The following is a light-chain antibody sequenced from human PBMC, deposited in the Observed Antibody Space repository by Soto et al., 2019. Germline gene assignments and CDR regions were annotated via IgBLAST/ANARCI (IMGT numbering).Light chain of an antibody. CDR1: QGISNW. J-gene: IGKJ4*01. Sequence: DIQMTQSPSSVSASVGARVTITCRASQGISNWLAWYQQKPGKAPKFLLYVASHLHTGVPSRFSGSGSGTDFTPPSSSLQPEDFATYSCQQASGFPLPFGGGTKLEIK. CDR3: QQASGFPLP. CDR2: VAS. V-gene: IGKV1-12*01.